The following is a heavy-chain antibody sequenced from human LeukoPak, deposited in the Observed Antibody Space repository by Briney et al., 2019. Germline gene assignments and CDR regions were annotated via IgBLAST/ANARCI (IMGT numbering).Heavy chain of an antibody. V-gene: IGHV3-48*02. Sequence: GGSLRLSCAASGFTFSSYNMNWVRQAPGKGLEWVSYITSSSSTIYYADSVKGRFTISRDNAKNSLYLQMNSLRDEDTAVYYCARDSDYDSSGYPLNDYWGQGTLVTVSS. D-gene: IGHD3-22*01. CDR3: ARDSDYDSSGYPLNDY. CDR2: ITSSSSTI. CDR1: GFTFSSYN. J-gene: IGHJ4*02.